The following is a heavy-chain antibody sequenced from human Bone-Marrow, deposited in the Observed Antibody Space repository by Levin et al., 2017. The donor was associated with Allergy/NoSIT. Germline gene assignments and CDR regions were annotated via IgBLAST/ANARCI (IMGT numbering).Heavy chain of an antibody. CDR3: TRGRVYDSSGYYGGYFDL. V-gene: IGHV3-73*01. D-gene: IGHD3-22*01. CDR2: IRSKANSYAT. CDR1: GFTFSGSA. J-gene: IGHJ2*01. Sequence: GESLKISCAASGFTFSGSAMHWVRQASGKGLEWVGRIRSKANSYATAYAASVKGRFTISRDDSKNTAYLQMNSLKTEDTAVYYCTRGRVYDSSGYYGGYFDLWGRGTLVTVSS.